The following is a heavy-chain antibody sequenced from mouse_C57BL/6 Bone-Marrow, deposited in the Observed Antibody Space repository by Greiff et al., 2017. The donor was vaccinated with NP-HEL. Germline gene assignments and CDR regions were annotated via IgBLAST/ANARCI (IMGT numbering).Heavy chain of an antibody. CDR3: ARSEPVGFDY. V-gene: IGHV1-81*01. J-gene: IGHJ2*01. CDR1: GYTFTSYG. Sequence: QVHVKQSGAELARPGASVKLSCKASGYTFTSYGISWVKQRTGQGLEWIGEIYPRSGNTYYNEKFKGKATLTADKSSSTAYMELRSLTSEDSAVYFCARSEPVGFDYWGQGTTLTVSS. CDR2: IYPRSGNT.